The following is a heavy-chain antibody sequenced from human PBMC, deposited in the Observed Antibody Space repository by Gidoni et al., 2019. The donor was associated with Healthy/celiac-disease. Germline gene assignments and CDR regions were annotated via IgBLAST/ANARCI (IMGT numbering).Heavy chain of an antibody. CDR1: GGSISRGGSY. CDR2: IYYSGST. Sequence: QVQLQESGPGLVKPSQTLSLTCTVSGGSISRGGSYWSWIRQHPGKGLEWIGYIYYSGSTYYNPSLKSRVTISVDTSKNQFSLKLSSVTAADTAVYYCASSGLTYYYGSESPYDAFDIWGQGTMVTVSS. CDR3: ASSGLTYYYGSESPYDAFDI. V-gene: IGHV4-31*03. D-gene: IGHD3-10*01. J-gene: IGHJ3*02.